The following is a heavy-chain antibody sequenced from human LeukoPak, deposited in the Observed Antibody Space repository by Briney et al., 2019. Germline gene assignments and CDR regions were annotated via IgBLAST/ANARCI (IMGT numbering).Heavy chain of an antibody. CDR2: ISSDGSNK. CDR3: ARDSHPDYGGTRDDAFDI. Sequence: PGGSLRLSCAASGFTFSSYAMHWVRQAPGKGLEWVAVISSDGSNKYYGDSVRGRFTISRDNSKNTLYLQMNTLRPEDTAVYYCARDSHPDYGGTRDDAFDIWGRGTMVTVSS. CDR1: GFTFSSYA. V-gene: IGHV3-30*04. D-gene: IGHD4-23*01. J-gene: IGHJ3*02.